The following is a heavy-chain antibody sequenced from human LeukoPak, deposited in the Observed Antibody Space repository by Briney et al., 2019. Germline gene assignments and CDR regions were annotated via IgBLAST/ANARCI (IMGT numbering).Heavy chain of an antibody. J-gene: IGHJ4*02. CDR1: GYTFTSYY. V-gene: IGHV1-46*01. CDR3: ASCYYDSSGYGFDY. Sequence: ASVKVSCKASGYTFTSYYMHWVRQAPGQGREWMGIINPSSGSTSYAQKFQRRVTMTSNTYTTTDYMELSSMRSEDTAVYYCASCYYDSSGYGFDYWGQGTLVTVSS. CDR2: INPSSGST. D-gene: IGHD3-22*01.